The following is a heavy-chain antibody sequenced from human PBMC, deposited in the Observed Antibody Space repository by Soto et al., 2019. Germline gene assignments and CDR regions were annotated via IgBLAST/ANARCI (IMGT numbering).Heavy chain of an antibody. CDR3: EKDLNLGPYSGPSWAES. Sequence: GGSLRLSCAASGFTFSSSAMTWVRQAPGKWLEWVSSISGSGGSTYYECSVEGRFAISSDNSNNRVYLQLNSLRDEDTAVYYCEKDLNLGPYSGPSWAESWGHRSLVIVSS. CDR1: GFTFSSSA. CDR2: ISGSGGST. V-gene: IGHV3-23*01. J-gene: IGHJ5*01. D-gene: IGHD1-26*01.